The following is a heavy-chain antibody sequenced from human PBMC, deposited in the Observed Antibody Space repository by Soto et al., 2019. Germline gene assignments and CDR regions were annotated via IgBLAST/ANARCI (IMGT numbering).Heavy chain of an antibody. J-gene: IGHJ4*01. CDR1: GGSVSAYY. Sequence: SETLSLTCAVYGGSVSAYYWSWIRQPPGKGLEWIGEINHSGGTSYNPSLKSRVTISVDTSKSQFSLKLTSVTAADRAVYYCARGSVDTVDSSGFYEYWDQGLPVTV. D-gene: IGHD3-22*01. V-gene: IGHV4-34*01. CDR2: INHSGGT. CDR3: ARGSVDTVDSSGFYEY.